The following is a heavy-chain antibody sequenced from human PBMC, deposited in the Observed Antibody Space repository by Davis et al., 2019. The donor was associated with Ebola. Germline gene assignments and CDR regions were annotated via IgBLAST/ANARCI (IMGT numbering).Heavy chain of an antibody. J-gene: IGHJ6*02. D-gene: IGHD2-2*02. V-gene: IGHV3-66*01. Sequence: GGSLRLSCAASGFTVSSNYMSWVRQAPGKGLEWVSVIYSGGSTYYADSVKGRFTISRDNSKNTLYLQMNSLRAEDTAVYYCARVGVYCSSTSCYTGSYYYYGMDVWGQGTTVTVSS. CDR1: GFTVSSNY. CDR3: ARVGVYCSSTSCYTGSYYYYGMDV. CDR2: IYSGGST.